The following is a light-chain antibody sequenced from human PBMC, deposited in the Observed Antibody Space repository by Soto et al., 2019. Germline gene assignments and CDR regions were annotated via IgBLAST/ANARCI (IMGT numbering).Light chain of an antibody. CDR3: QQCNNWPRT. V-gene: IGKV2-24*01. CDR2: KVS. J-gene: IGKJ1*01. CDR1: QSLVHNDGNTY. Sequence: DIVMTQTPLSSPVPLGQAASISCRSSQSLVHNDGNTYLSWFQQRPGQTPRLLIYKVSDRSSGVPDRFSGSGSGTEFTLTISRLQSEDFAFDYCQQCNNWPRTFGQGTKVDIK.